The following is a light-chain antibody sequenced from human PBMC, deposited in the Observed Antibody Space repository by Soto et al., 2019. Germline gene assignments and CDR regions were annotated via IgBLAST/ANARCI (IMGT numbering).Light chain of an antibody. CDR2: DVT. CDR3: SSYTSGSTLMV. CDR1: SSDVGAYNY. V-gene: IGLV2-14*01. Sequence: QSVLTQPPSVSGSPGQSITISCTGTSSDVGAYNYVSWYQQHPGKAPKLLIYDVTNRPSGVSNRFSGSKSGNTASLTIAGLQAEYEADYYCSSYTSGSTLMVFGGGTQLTVL. J-gene: IGLJ3*02.